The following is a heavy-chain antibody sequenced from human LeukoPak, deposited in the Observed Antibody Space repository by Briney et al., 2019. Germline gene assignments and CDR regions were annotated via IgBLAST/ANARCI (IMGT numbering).Heavy chain of an antibody. D-gene: IGHD3-3*02. V-gene: IGHV4-34*01. CDR3: ARGPHLWSGYYCYYYYMDV. J-gene: IGHJ6*03. CDR2: INHSGST. CDR1: GGSFSGYY. Sequence: SETLSLTCAVYGGSFSGYYWSWIRQPPGKGLEWIGEINHSGSTNYNPSLKSRVTISVDTSKNQFSLKLSSVTAADTAVYYCARGPHLWSGYYCYYYYMDVWGKGTTVTVSS.